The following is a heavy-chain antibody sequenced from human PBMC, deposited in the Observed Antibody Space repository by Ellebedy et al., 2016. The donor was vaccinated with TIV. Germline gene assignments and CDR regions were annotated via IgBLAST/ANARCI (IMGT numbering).Heavy chain of an antibody. D-gene: IGHD3-16*01. V-gene: IGHV3-23*05. J-gene: IGHJ4*02. Sequence: GGSLRLSXAASGFTFPNYAMNWVRQAPGKGLQWVSTIDGSGTNTYYADSVKDRFTISRDNSRNTLYLQMSSLRAEDTAVYYCARRAENWGFFDSWGQGTLLTVSS. CDR1: GFTFPNYA. CDR2: IDGSGTNT. CDR3: ARRAENWGFFDS.